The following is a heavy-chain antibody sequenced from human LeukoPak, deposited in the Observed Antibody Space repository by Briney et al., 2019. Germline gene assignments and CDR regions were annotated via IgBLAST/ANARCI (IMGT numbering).Heavy chain of an antibody. J-gene: IGHJ4*02. CDR1: GGSISGSTYY. CDR3: ARWGSGTSPFDD. V-gene: IGHV4-39*07. CDR2: IYYSGST. Sequence: SETLSLTCTVSGGSISGSTYYWGWIRQTRGKGLERIGSIYYSGSTYYNPSLKSRVTISVDTSKNQFSLKLSSVTAADTAVYFCARWGSGTSPFDDWGQGTLVTVSS. D-gene: IGHD3-16*01.